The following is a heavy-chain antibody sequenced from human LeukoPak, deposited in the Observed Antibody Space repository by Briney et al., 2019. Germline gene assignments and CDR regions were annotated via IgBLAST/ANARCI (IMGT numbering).Heavy chain of an antibody. V-gene: IGHV3-11*04. CDR2: ISSSGSTI. Sequence: GGSLRLSCAASGFTFSDYYMSWIRQAPGKGLEWVSYISSSGSTIYYADSVKGRFTISRDNSKNTLYLQMNSLRAEDTAVYYCARDGDYGDYFDYWGQGTLVTVSS. D-gene: IGHD4-17*01. CDR3: ARDGDYGDYFDY. J-gene: IGHJ4*02. CDR1: GFTFSDYY.